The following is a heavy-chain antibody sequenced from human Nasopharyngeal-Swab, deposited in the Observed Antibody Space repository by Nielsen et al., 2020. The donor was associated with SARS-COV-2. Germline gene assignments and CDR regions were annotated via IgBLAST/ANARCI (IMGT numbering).Heavy chain of an antibody. CDR3: ARVEMATMGGQLAYYFDY. J-gene: IGHJ4*02. V-gene: IGHV1-69*06. Sequence: SVEVSCKASGGTFSSYAISWVRQAPGQGLEWMGGIIPIFGTANYAQKFQGRVTITADKSTSTAYMELSSLRSEDTAVYYCARVEMATMGGQLAYYFDYWGQGTLVTVSS. CDR2: IIPIFGTA. CDR1: GGTFSSYA. D-gene: IGHD5-24*01.